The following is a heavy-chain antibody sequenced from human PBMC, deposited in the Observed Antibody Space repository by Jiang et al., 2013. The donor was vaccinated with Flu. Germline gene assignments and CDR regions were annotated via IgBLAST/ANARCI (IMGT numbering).Heavy chain of an antibody. D-gene: IGHD3-10*01. V-gene: IGHV3-30*04. Sequence: EWVAVISYDGSNKYYADSVKGRFTISRDNSKNTLYLQMNSLRAEDTAVYYCARDFTPPSGSYYSSYYYYYGMDVWGQGTTVTVSS. J-gene: IGHJ6*02. CDR2: ISYDGSNK. CDR3: ARDFTPPSGSYYSSYYYYYGMDV.